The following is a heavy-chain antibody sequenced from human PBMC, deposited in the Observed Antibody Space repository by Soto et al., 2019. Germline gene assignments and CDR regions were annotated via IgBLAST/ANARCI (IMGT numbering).Heavy chain of an antibody. CDR2: ITGIDGRT. CDR1: GFTFGNYA. V-gene: IGHV3-23*01. CDR3: AKDRGPYCSGGICYPPSWFDP. Sequence: LRLSCVGSGFTFGNYAMSWVRQAPGKGLEWVSSITGIDGRTYYAGSVKGRFTISRDNPKNTLYLQMNNLRAEDTAMFYCAKDRGPYCSGGICYPPSWFDPWGQGTQVTVSS. D-gene: IGHD2-15*01. J-gene: IGHJ5*02.